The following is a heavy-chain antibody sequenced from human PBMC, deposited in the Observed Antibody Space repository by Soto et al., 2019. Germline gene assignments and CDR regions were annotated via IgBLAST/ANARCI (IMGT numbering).Heavy chain of an antibody. CDR1: GGSISSGGYY. Sequence: SETLSLTCTVSGGSISSGGYYWSWIRQHPGKGLEWIGYIYYSGSTYYNPSLKSRVTISVDTSKNQFSLKLSSVTAADTAVYYCARSGDPTYDILTGYYKDDAFDIWGQGTMVTVSS. J-gene: IGHJ3*02. D-gene: IGHD3-9*01. CDR3: ARSGDPTYDILTGYYKDDAFDI. CDR2: IYYSGST. V-gene: IGHV4-31*03.